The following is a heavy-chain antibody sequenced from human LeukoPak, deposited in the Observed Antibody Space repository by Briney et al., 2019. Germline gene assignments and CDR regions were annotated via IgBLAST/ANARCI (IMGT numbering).Heavy chain of an antibody. Sequence: GGSLRLSCAASGFTFSDYWMTWVRQAPGKGLEWVANIKQDGSETYYVDSVRGRFTISRDNARKSLYLQMNSLSAEDTAVYFCARDCFAENNYWGQGILVTVSS. D-gene: IGHD2-21*01. V-gene: IGHV3-7*01. J-gene: IGHJ4*02. CDR1: GFTFSDYW. CDR2: IKQDGSET. CDR3: ARDCFAENNY.